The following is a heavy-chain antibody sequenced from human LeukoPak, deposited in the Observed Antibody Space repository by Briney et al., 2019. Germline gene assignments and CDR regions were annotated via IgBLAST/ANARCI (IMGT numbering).Heavy chain of an antibody. J-gene: IGHJ4*02. CDR3: AIDSTAWYRGTAGTIDY. CDR2: INPNSGGT. Sequence: ASVKVSCKASGYTFTGYYMHWVRQAPGQGLEWMGWINPNSGGTNYAQKFQGRVTMTRDTSISTAYMELSRLRSDDTAVYYCAIDSTAWYRGTAGTIDYWGQGTLVTVSS. D-gene: IGHD1-26*01. V-gene: IGHV1-2*02. CDR1: GYTFTGYY.